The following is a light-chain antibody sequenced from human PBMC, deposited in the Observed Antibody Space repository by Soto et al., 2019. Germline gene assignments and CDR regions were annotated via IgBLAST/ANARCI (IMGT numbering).Light chain of an antibody. Sequence: DIQMTQSPSSLSASVGDRVTITCQASQDMSNYLNWYQQKPGKAPKLLIYDASNLETGVPSRFSGSGSVTDFTFTISSLQPEDSATYYCQQYDNLPLTVGGGTKVEIK. CDR1: QDMSNY. J-gene: IGKJ4*01. CDR3: QQYDNLPLT. CDR2: DAS. V-gene: IGKV1-33*01.